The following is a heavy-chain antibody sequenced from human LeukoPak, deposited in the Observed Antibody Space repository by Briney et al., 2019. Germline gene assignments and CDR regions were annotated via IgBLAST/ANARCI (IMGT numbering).Heavy chain of an antibody. D-gene: IGHD2-2*01. Sequence: GESLKISCKGSGYSFTSYWIGWVRQMPGKGLEWMGIIYPGDSDTRYSPSFQGQVTISADKSVSTAYLPWSSLKASDTAIYYCARQVRDCSSTTCYRFYYYGLDVWGQGTTVTVSS. J-gene: IGHJ6*02. CDR2: IYPGDSDT. CDR1: GYSFTSYW. V-gene: IGHV5-51*01. CDR3: ARQVRDCSSTTCYRFYYYGLDV.